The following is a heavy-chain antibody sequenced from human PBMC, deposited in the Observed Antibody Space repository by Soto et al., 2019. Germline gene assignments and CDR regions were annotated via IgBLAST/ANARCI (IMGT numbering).Heavy chain of an antibody. D-gene: IGHD2-15*01. CDR1: GYTFTDYG. Sequence: QVQLVQSGAEVKKPGASVKVSCKASGYTFTDYGISWVRQAPGQGLEWMGWLSAYNDNTNYAQNLQGRVTMTTDTSTSTVYMELRSLRSDDTAMYYCARDYCSGGSCYGPDYWGQGTLVTVPS. CDR2: LSAYNDNT. J-gene: IGHJ4*02. CDR3: ARDYCSGGSCYGPDY. V-gene: IGHV1-18*01.